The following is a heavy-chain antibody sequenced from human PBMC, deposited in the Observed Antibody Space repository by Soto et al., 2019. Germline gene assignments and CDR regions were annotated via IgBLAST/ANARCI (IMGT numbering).Heavy chain of an antibody. CDR1: GGSISSYY. D-gene: IGHD3-9*01. V-gene: IGHV4-59*12. CDR3: ARGPYYDILTGYSAAFDI. Sequence: SETLSLTCPVAGGSISSYYWSWIRQPPGKGLEWIGYIYYSGSTNYNPSLKSRVTISVDTSKNQFSLKLSSVTAADTALYYCARGPYYDILTGYSAAFDIWGQGTMVTVSS. J-gene: IGHJ3*02. CDR2: IYYSGST.